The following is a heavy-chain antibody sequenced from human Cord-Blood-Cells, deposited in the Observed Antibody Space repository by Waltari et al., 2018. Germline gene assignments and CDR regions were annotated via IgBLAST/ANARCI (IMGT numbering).Heavy chain of an antibody. Sequence: QLQLQESGPGLVKPSETLSLTCTVSGGSISSSSYYWGWIRQPPGKGLEWIGSIYYCGSTYYNPSLKSRVTISVDTSKNQFSLKLSSVTAADTAVYYCARRRNWNYFDYWGQGTLVTVSS. CDR2: IYYCGST. CDR1: GGSISSSSYY. D-gene: IGHD1-1*01. J-gene: IGHJ4*02. V-gene: IGHV4-39*01. CDR3: ARRRNWNYFDY.